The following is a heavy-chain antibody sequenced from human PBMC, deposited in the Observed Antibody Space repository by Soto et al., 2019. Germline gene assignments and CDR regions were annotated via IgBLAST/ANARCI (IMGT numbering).Heavy chain of an antibody. CDR3: VTDVPNDIYPYDY. V-gene: IGHV3-15*01. Sequence: EVQLVESGGGLVNPGGSLKLSCAASGFTFSGAWMTWVRQAPGKGLEWVGLIKSKAEGETTHYAAPVEGRFTISRDDSKSTLSLKMNSLKVEDTAVYYCVTDVPNDIYPYDYWGQGTLVTVSS. CDR1: GFTFSGAW. CDR2: IKSKAEGETT. J-gene: IGHJ4*02. D-gene: IGHD3-9*01.